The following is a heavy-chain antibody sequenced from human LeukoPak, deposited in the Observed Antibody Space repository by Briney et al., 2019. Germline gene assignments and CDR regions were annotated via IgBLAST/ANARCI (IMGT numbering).Heavy chain of an antibody. Sequence: KPSETLSLTCTVSGGSISSYYWSWIRQPPGKGLEWIGYIYYSGSTNCNPSLKSRVTISVDTSKNQFSLKLSSVTAADTAVYYCARGPTTMVRGVIGFDPWGQGTLVTVSS. CDR2: IYYSGST. D-gene: IGHD3-10*01. V-gene: IGHV4-59*08. CDR3: ARGPTTMVRGVIGFDP. CDR1: GGSISSYY. J-gene: IGHJ5*02.